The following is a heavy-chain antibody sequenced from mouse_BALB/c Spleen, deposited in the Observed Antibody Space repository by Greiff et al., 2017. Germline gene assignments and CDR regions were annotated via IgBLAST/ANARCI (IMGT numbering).Heavy chain of an antibody. D-gene: IGHD2-4*01. CDR3: APSTMITTDYYAMDY. CDR1: GFNIKDTY. V-gene: IGHV14-3*02. CDR2: IDPANGNT. J-gene: IGHJ4*01. Sequence: VHVKQSGAELVKPGASVKLSCTASGFNIKDTYMHWVKQRPEQGLEWIGRIDPANGNTKYDPKFQGKATITADTSSNTAYLQLSSLTSEDTAVYYCAPSTMITTDYYAMDYWGQGTSVTVSS.